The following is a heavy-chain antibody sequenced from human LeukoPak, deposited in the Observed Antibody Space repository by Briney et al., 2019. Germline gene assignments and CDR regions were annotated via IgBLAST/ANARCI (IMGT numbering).Heavy chain of an antibody. Sequence: SETLSLTCAGYVGSFSGYYWSWIRQPPGKGLEWIGEINHSGSTYYNPSLKSRVTISLDTSKNQFSLSLTSVTAADTAMYYCARAIALSGGNWFDPWGQGTLVIVSS. V-gene: IGHV4-34*01. CDR3: ARAIALSGGNWFDP. CDR2: INHSGST. J-gene: IGHJ5*02. D-gene: IGHD2-8*02. CDR1: VGSFSGYY.